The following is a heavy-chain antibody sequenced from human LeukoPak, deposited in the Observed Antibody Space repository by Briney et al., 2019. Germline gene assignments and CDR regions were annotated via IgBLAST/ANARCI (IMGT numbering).Heavy chain of an antibody. V-gene: IGHV1-24*01. CDR2: FDPEDGET. CDR3: ATNVLRYFDWLRGHFDY. CDR1: GYTLTELS. Sequence: ASAKVSCKVSGYTLTELSMHWVRQAPGKGLEWMGGFDPEDGETIYAQKFQGRVTMTEDTSTDTAYMELSSLRSEDTAVYYCATNVLRYFDWLRGHFDYWGQGTLVTVSS. J-gene: IGHJ4*02. D-gene: IGHD3-9*01.